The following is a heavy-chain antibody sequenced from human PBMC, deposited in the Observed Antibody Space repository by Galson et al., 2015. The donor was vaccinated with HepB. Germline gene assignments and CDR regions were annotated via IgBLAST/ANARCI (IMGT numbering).Heavy chain of an antibody. CDR2: ISHDGSNR. Sequence: LRLSCAASGFTFRGYVMHWVRQAPGKGLEGVAVISHDGSNRYYADSVKGRFTLSRDNSKNTLYMQMNSLRAEDTAVYYCASHIYWGQGTLVTVSS. V-gene: IGHV3-30*04. CDR3: ASHIY. CDR1: GFTFRGYV. J-gene: IGHJ4*02.